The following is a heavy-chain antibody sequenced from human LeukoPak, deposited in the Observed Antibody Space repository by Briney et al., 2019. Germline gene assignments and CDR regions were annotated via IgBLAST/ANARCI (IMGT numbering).Heavy chain of an antibody. CDR3: SRGHSASYSWAFDW. V-gene: IGHV3-53*01. Sequence: PGGSLRVSFAVSGFSVSSNYVSWVRQAPGEGLGWVSIIDSGGATYYADSVKGRFTISRDNSKNTLFLQMNSLRAEDTAVYYCSRGHSASYSWAFDWWGQGTLVTVSS. D-gene: IGHD1-26*01. CDR1: GFSVSSNY. J-gene: IGHJ4*02. CDR2: IDSGGAT.